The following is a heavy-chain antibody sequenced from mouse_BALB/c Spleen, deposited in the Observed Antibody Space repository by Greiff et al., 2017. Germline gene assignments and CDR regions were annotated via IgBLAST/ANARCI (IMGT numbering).Heavy chain of an antibody. CDR1: GFTFSSYG. V-gene: IGHV5-6-3*01. J-gene: IGHJ2*01. Sequence: EVMLVESGGGLVQPGGSLKLSCAASGFTFSSYGMSWVRQTPDKRLELVATINSNGGSTYYPDSVKGRFTISRDNAKNTLYLQMSSLKSEDTAMYYCARGGDSNYVFWDYWGQGTTLTVSS. CDR2: INSNGGST. CDR3: ARGGDSNYVFWDY. D-gene: IGHD2-5*01.